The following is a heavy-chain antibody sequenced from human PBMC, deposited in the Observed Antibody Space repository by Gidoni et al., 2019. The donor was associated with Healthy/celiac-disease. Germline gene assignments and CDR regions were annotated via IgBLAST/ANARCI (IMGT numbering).Heavy chain of an antibody. CDR2: INHSGST. Sequence: QVQLQQLGAGLLKPSETLSLTCAVYGGSFSGYYWSWIRQPPGKGLEWIGEINHSGSTNYNPSLKSRVTISVDTSKNQCSLKLSSVTAADTAVYYCASLLGIAAASPEYFQHWGQGTLVTVSS. CDR3: ASLLGIAAASPEYFQH. CDR1: GGSFSGYY. J-gene: IGHJ1*01. V-gene: IGHV4-34*01. D-gene: IGHD6-13*01.